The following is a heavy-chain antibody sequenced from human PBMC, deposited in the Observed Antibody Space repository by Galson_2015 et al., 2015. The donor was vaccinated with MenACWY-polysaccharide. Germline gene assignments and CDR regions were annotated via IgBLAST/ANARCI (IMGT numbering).Heavy chain of an antibody. CDR3: ARGGDGYGNFDY. D-gene: IGHD5-24*01. CDR1: EFTFSGYW. Sequence: SLRLSCAASEFTFSGYWMHWVRQAPGKGLVWVSRINGAGSTTSCADSVKGRFTISRDDAQHMLYLQINSLRAEDTAVYYCARGGDGYGNFDYWGQGILVTVSS. J-gene: IGHJ4*02. CDR2: INGAGSTT. V-gene: IGHV3-74*01.